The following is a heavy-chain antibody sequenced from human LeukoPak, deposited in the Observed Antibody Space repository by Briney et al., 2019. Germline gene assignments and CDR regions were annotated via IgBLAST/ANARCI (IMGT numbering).Heavy chain of an antibody. V-gene: IGHV3-53*01. CDR1: GFIVSSYY. CDR2: FYNDDDT. J-gene: IGHJ4*02. D-gene: IGHD1-14*01. CDR3: ARGITGFAAYDY. Sequence: QSGGSLRLSCAASGFIVSSYYMSWVRQAPGKGLEWVSVFYNDDDTYCADSVKGRFTISRDNSKNTLYLQMNSLRAEDTAVYYCARGITGFAAYDYWGQGALVTVSS.